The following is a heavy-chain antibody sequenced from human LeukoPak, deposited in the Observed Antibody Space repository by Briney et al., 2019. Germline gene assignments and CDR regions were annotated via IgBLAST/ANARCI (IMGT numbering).Heavy chain of an antibody. D-gene: IGHD3-10*01. CDR3: VKDRITMGRGGMTGYGMDV. CDR2: ISSNGSTK. J-gene: IGHJ6*04. Sequence: PWGTLRLSCAASGFTFSSYAMHWVRQAPGKGLECVSAISSNGSTKYYADSVKGRFTSSRDNSKITLQLQMSTLRAEGTAVYYCVKDRITMGRGGMTGYGMDVGGKGTAVSVSS. CDR1: GFTFSSYA. V-gene: IGHV3-64D*06.